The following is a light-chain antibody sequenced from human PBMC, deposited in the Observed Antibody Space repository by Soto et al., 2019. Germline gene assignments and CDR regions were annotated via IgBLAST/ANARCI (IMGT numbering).Light chain of an antibody. V-gene: IGKV4-1*01. Sequence: DIVMTQSPDSLAVSLGERATINCKSSQSILYSSNNKNYLAWYQQKPGQPPKLLMYWASTREFGVPDRFSGSGSGTDFTLTISSLQAEDVAVYYCQQYYSTLTFGQGTKVEIK. J-gene: IGKJ1*01. CDR2: WAS. CDR1: QSILYSSNNKNY. CDR3: QQYYSTLT.